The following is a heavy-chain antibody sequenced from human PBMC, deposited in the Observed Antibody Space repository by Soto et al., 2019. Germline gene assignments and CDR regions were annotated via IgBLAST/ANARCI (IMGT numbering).Heavy chain of an antibody. CDR2: IYYSGST. D-gene: IGHD6-13*01. Sequence: SETLSLTCTVSGGSVSSGSYYWSWIRQPPGKGLEWIGYIYYSGSTNYNPSLKSRVTISVDTSKNQFSLKLSSVTAADTAVYYCATAAAGTYYGMDVWGQGTTVTVSS. CDR3: ATAAAGTYYGMDV. CDR1: GGSVSSGSYY. J-gene: IGHJ6*02. V-gene: IGHV4-61*01.